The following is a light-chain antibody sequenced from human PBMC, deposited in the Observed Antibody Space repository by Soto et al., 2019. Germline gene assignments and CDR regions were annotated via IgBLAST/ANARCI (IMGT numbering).Light chain of an antibody. CDR1: IIGRKS. J-gene: IGLJ2*01. CDR3: QVWDSSSDLVV. Sequence: SYELTQPPSVSVAPGKTARITCGGNIIGRKSVHWYQQKPGQAPVLVIYYDSDRPSGIPERFSGSNSGNTATLTISRVEAGDEADYYCQVWDSSSDLVVFGGGTKLTVL. V-gene: IGLV3-21*04. CDR2: YDS.